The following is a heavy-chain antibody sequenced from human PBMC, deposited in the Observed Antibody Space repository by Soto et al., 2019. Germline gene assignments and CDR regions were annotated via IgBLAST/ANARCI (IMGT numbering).Heavy chain of an antibody. CDR3: ARDIRGGWFEP. V-gene: IGHV1-18*01. J-gene: IGHJ5*02. CDR2: ISTYNGNT. CDR1: GYTFTTYG. Sequence: QVQLVQSGAEVKKPGASVKVSCKTSGYTFTTYGISWVRQAPGQGLEWMGWISTYNGNTNYAQNLQGRGTMTTDTSTTPAYMELRSLRSDDTAMYYCARDIRGGWFEPWGQGTLVTVSS. D-gene: IGHD1-20*01.